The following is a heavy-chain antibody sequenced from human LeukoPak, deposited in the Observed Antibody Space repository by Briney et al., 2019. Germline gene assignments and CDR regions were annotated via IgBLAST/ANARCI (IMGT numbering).Heavy chain of an antibody. V-gene: IGHV3-30-3*01. Sequence: GGSLRLSCAASGFTFSSYAMHWVRQAPGKGLEWVAVISYDGSNKYYADSVKGRFTISRDNSKNTLYLQMNSLRVEDTAVYYCARVDNWNDGGYWGQGTLVTVSS. D-gene: IGHD1-20*01. CDR2: ISYDGSNK. J-gene: IGHJ4*02. CDR1: GFTFSSYA. CDR3: ARVDNWNDGGY.